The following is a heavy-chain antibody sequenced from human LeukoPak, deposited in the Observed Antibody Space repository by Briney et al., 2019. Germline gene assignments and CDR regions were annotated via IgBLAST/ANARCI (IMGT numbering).Heavy chain of an antibody. CDR2: INWNGGST. V-gene: IGHV3-20*04. J-gene: IGHJ4*02. CDR1: GFTFDDYG. CDR3: ARDLSGVTGYTYGRGIDY. D-gene: IGHD5-18*01. Sequence: GGSLRLSCAASGFTFDDYGMSWVRQAPGKGLEWVSGINWNGGSTGYADSVKGRFTISRDNAKNSLYLQMNSLRAEDTAVYYCARDLSGVTGYTYGRGIDYWGQGTLVTVSS.